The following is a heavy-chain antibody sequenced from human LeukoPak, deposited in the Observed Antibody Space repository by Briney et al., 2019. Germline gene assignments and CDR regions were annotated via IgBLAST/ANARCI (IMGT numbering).Heavy chain of an antibody. D-gene: IGHD4-17*01. J-gene: IGHJ4*02. CDR3: TTARGPYASGHY. CDR1: GFTFTNAG. CDR2: LKSKTYGGTT. V-gene: IGHV3-15*07. Sequence: RTGGSLRLSCAASGFTFTNAGMNWVRQAPGKGLEWVGLLKSKTYGGTTDYAAPVKGRFTISRDDSKNTLYLQMNSLQTEDTAVYYCTTARGPYASGHYWGQGILVTVSS.